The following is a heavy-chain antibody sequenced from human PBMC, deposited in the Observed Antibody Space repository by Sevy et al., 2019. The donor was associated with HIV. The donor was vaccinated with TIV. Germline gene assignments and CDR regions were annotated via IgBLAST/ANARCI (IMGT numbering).Heavy chain of an antibody. CDR1: GGSISNNNYY. CDR2: IYYNGRT. J-gene: IGHJ5*02. V-gene: IGHV4-39*01. D-gene: IGHD3-3*01. CDR3: ARLPIFGVLSENWFDP. Sequence: SETLSLTCTVSGGSISNNNYYWVWIRQPPGKGLEWIGSIYYNGRTYYNPSLKSRVTIYVDTSKNQFSLRLTSVTAADTAVYYCARLPIFGVLSENWFDPRGQGTLVTVSS.